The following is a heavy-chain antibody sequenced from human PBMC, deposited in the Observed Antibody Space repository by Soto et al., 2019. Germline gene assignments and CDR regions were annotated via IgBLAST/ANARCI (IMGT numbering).Heavy chain of an antibody. CDR3: PHTTRPALGWFDP. CDR2: IFWDEDK. D-gene: IGHD2-2*01. CDR1: GFSLSTSGVG. J-gene: IGHJ5*02. V-gene: IGHV2-5*02. Sequence: QITLKESGPTLVKPTQPLTLTCNLSGFSLSTSGVGVGWIRQPPGKALEWLALIFWDEDKRYSTSLKSRPTTTKDTSKNQVVPTMTNMDPVDTAAYYCPHTTRPALGWFDPWGQGNLVTVSS.